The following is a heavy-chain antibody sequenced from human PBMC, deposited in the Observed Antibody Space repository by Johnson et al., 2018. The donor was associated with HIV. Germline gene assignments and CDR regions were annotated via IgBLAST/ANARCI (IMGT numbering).Heavy chain of an antibody. CDR2: ISWNSGTI. D-gene: IGHD1-14*01. J-gene: IGHJ3*02. CDR3: AKDITLEDAFDI. V-gene: IGHV3-9*01. Sequence: VQLVESGGGLVQPGRSLRLSCAASGFTFDDFAMHWVRQAPGKGLELVSGISWNSGTIAYADSVKGRFTISRDNAKNSLYLQMNSLRPEDTALYYCAKDITLEDAFDIWGQGTMVTVSS. CDR1: GFTFDDFA.